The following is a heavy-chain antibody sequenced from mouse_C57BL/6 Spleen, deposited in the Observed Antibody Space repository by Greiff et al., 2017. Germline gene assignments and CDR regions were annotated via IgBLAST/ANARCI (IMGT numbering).Heavy chain of an antibody. CDR3: AKPSFITTVVPTFDY. D-gene: IGHD1-1*01. CDR1: GYTFTDYN. V-gene: IGHV1-22*01. Sequence: EVQGVASGPELVKPGASVKMSCKASGYTFTDYNMHWVKQSHGKSLEWIGYINPNNGGTSYTQKFKGKATLTVNKSSSTAYMELRSLTSEDSAVYYCAKPSFITTVVPTFDYWGQGTTLTVSS. J-gene: IGHJ2*01. CDR2: INPNNGGT.